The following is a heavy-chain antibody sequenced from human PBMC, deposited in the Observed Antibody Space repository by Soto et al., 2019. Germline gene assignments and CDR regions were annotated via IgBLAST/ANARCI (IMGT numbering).Heavy chain of an antibody. CDR3: ARGHYYGSGSYYSP. CDR1: GGSFSGYY. D-gene: IGHD3-10*01. V-gene: IGHV4-34*01. Sequence: SETLSLTCAVYGGSFSGYYWSWIRQPPGKGLEWIGEINHSGSTNYNPSLKSRVTISVDTSKNQFSLKLSSVTAADTAVYYCARGHYYGSGSYYSPWGQGTLVTVSS. J-gene: IGHJ5*02. CDR2: INHSGST.